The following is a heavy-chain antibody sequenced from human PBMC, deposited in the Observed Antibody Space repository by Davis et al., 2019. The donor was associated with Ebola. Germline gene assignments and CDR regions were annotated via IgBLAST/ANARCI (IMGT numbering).Heavy chain of an antibody. V-gene: IGHV3-74*01. Sequence: GESLKISCAASGFTFSNYWMHWVRQAPGKGLVWVSRINSDGSSVSYADSVKGRFTISRDNAKNTLYLQMNSLRAEDTAVYYCARGRAWYSSGWYEDYLDYWGQGTLVTVSS. D-gene: IGHD6-19*01. CDR3: ARGRAWYSSGWYEDYLDY. J-gene: IGHJ4*02. CDR1: GFTFSNYW. CDR2: INSDGSSV.